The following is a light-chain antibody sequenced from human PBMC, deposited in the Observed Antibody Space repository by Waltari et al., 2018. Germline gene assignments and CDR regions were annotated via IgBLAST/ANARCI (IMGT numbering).Light chain of an antibody. CDR1: PSLTQRY. V-gene: IGKV3-20*01. CDR3: HQYGSRVLYT. CDR2: GAS. J-gene: IGKJ2*01. Sequence: VLKQSPGPLSLSPGERTPPPCRASPSLTQRYLAWYQQKPGQAPRLLIYGASSSAAGIPDRCSGGRSGTDFTLTISRLEPEDFSVYYCHQYGSRVLYTFGQGTKLEIK.